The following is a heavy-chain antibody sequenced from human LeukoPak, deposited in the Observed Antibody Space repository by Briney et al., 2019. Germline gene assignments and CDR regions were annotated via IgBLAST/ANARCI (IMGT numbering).Heavy chain of an antibody. CDR1: GGSISSYY. CDR3: ARGGLSIDY. D-gene: IGHD6-6*01. CDR2: IYYSGST. J-gene: IGHJ4*02. V-gene: IGHV4-59*01. Sequence: SETLSLTCTVSGGSISSYYWSWIRQPPGKGLEWIGYIYYSGSTNYNPSLKSRVTISVDTSKNQFSLKLSSVTAADTAVYYCARGGLSIDYWGQGTLATVSS.